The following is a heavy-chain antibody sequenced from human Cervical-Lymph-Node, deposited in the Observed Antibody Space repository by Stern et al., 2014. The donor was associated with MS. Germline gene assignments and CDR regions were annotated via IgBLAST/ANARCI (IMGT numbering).Heavy chain of an antibody. V-gene: IGHV3-53*01. CDR2: ITNVGST. Sequence: VQLGQSGGGVIQPGGSLRLSCTASGFTVSRDYMTWVRQAPGKGLEWVSLITNVGSTFYTGSVKGRFTISRDDSKNTVYLHMTSLRAEDTAMYYCARDTSSPERSDWWGQGTLVTVSS. CDR1: GFTVSRDY. J-gene: IGHJ4*02. CDR3: ARDTSSPERSDW. D-gene: IGHD1-1*01.